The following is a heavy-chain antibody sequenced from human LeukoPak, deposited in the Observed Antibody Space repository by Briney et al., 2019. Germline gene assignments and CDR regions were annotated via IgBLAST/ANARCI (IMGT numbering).Heavy chain of an antibody. CDR1: GFTFSSYA. Sequence: GGSLRLSCAASGFTFSSYAMSWVRQAPGKGLEWVSAISGSGGSTYYADSVKGRFTISRDNSKSTLYMQMNSLRAEDTAVYFSATLKVVVVITTGYFDYWGQGTLVTVSS. J-gene: IGHJ4*02. CDR2: ISGSGGST. D-gene: IGHD3-22*01. CDR3: ATLKVVVVITTGYFDY. V-gene: IGHV3-23*01.